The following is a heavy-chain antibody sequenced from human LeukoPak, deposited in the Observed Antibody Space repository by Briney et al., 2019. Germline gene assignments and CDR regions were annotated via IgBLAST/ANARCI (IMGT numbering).Heavy chain of an antibody. D-gene: IGHD3-16*01. CDR2: ILYDGSNK. V-gene: IGHV3-30*02. J-gene: IGHJ4*02. CDR1: GFTFSSYG. CDR3: APQGNVYSGLGY. Sequence: GGSLRLSCAASGFTFSSYGMHWVRQAPGKGLEWVAFILYDGSNKYYADSVKGRFTISRDNSKNTVYLQMNSLRGEDTAVYYCAPQGNVYSGLGYWGQGTLVTVTS.